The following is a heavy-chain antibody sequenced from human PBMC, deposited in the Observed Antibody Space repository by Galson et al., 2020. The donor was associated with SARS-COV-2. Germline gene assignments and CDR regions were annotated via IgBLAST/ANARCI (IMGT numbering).Heavy chain of an antibody. Sequence: SETLSLTCTVSGGSISSYYWSWIRQPAGKGLEWIGRIYTSGSTNYNPSLKSRVTMSVDTSKNQFSLKLSSVTAADTAVYYCARGEMIAVAGFYYYYGMDVWGQGTTVTVSS. CDR1: GGSISSYY. V-gene: IGHV4-4*07. D-gene: IGHD6-19*01. CDR3: ARGEMIAVAGFYYYYGMDV. J-gene: IGHJ6*02. CDR2: IYTSGST.